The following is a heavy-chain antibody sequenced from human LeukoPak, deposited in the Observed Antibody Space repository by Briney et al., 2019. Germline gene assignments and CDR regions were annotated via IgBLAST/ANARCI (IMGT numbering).Heavy chain of an antibody. CDR2: IYYSGST. Sequence: SETLSLTCTVSGGSISSYYWSWIRQPPGKGLEWIGYIYYSGSTNYNPSLKSRVTISVDTSKNQFSLKLSSVTAADTAVYYCARDGYSSDWGRAFDIWGQGTMVTVSS. D-gene: IGHD6-19*01. CDR1: GGSISSYY. V-gene: IGHV4-59*01. CDR3: ARDGYSSDWGRAFDI. J-gene: IGHJ3*02.